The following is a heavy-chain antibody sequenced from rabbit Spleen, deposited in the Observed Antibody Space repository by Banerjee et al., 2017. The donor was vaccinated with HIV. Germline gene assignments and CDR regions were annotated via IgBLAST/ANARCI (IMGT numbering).Heavy chain of an antibody. Sequence: QEQLGESGGDLVKPGGTLTLTCTASGFSFSDGYVMCWVRQAPGKGLEWIACIESGSSGFTYLASWAKGRHTISKTSSTTVTLQMTSLTAADTATYFCVRDLGYDDYSEKGYFNLWGPGTLVTV. D-gene: IGHD2-1*01. CDR1: GFSFSDGYV. J-gene: IGHJ4*01. CDR3: VRDLGYDDYSEKGYFNL. CDR2: IESGSSGFT. V-gene: IGHV1S45*01.